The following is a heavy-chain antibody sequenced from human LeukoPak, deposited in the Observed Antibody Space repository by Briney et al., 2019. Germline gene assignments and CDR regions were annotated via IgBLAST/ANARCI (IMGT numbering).Heavy chain of an antibody. Sequence: TSVKVSCKASGYTFTSYDINWVRQATGQGLEWMGWMNPNSGNTGYAQKFQGRVTMTRNTSISTAYMELSSLRSEDTAVYYCARSSYDFWSGYYTGDYYYYGMDVWGQGTTVTVSS. D-gene: IGHD3-3*01. J-gene: IGHJ6*02. CDR2: MNPNSGNT. V-gene: IGHV1-8*01. CDR1: GYTFTSYD. CDR3: ARSSYDFWSGYYTGDYYYYGMDV.